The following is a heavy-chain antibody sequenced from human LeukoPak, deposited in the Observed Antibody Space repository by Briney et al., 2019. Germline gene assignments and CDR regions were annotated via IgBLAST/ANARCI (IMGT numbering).Heavy chain of an antibody. CDR1: GDSISGYY. Sequence: SETLSLTCTVSGDSISGYYWNWIRQPAGTGLEWIGRMYTSGSTNYNPSLQSRAIMSVDTSKNQFSLDLNSVTAADTAVYYCARGRAYYDSSGYFNYWGQGILVTVSS. J-gene: IGHJ4*02. D-gene: IGHD3-22*01. CDR3: ARGRAYYDSSGYFNY. CDR2: MYTSGST. V-gene: IGHV4-4*07.